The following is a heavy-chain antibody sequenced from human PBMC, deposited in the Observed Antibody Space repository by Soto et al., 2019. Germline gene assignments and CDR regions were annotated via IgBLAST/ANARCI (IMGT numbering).Heavy chain of an antibody. D-gene: IGHD2-8*01. Sequence: SETLSLTCTVSGGSVSSVGYYWSWIRQHPGKGLEWIGYITYSGNTYYNPSLESRVTMSADTSKNQFSLKLSSVTAADTAVYFCVRGGSCTNGVGSVFDYWGQGTLVTVSS. CDR3: VRGGSCTNGVGSVFDY. J-gene: IGHJ4*02. CDR2: ITYSGNT. CDR1: GGSVSSVGYY. V-gene: IGHV4-31*02.